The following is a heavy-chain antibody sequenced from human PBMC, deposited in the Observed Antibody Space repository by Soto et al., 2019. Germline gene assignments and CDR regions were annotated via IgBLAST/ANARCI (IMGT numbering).Heavy chain of an antibody. D-gene: IGHD2-2*01. J-gene: IGHJ4*02. CDR1: GFTFSSNR. CDR3: ARERDIVVAPALDY. V-gene: IGHV3-21*01. Sequence: EVQLVESGGGLGKPGGSLRLSCAASGFTFSSNRMNWVRQAPGKGLEWVSSITSSSNYRYYADSVKGRFTISRDNAKKSLYLQMNILRVEDTAVYYGARERDIVVAPALDYWGQGTLVTVSS. CDR2: ITSSSNYR.